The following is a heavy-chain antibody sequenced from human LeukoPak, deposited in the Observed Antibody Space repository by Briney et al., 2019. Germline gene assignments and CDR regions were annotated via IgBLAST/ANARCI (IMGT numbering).Heavy chain of an antibody. CDR1: GFKFSNFG. J-gene: IGHJ4*02. Sequence: PGGSLRLSCAASGFKFSNFGLHWVRQAPGKGLEWVAVISYDGGNKYYVDSVKGRFTVSRYNSKNTVYLQMNSLRPEDTAVYYCAREAFLRGFDYWGQGTLVTVSS. V-gene: IGHV3-30*03. CDR2: ISYDGGNK. CDR3: AREAFLRGFDY.